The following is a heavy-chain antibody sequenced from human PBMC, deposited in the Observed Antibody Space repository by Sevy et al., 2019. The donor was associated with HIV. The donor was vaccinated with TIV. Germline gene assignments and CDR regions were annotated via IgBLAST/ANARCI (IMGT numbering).Heavy chain of an antibody. V-gene: IGHV3-48*01. CDR1: GFTFSSYS. CDR2: ISSSSSTI. CDR3: ARVSDYGDYVMVLGWYFDL. Sequence: GGSLRLSCAASGFTFSSYSMNWVRRAPGKGLEWVSYISSSSSTIYYADSVKGRFTISRDNAKNSLYLQMNSLRAEDTAVYYCARVSDYGDYVMVLGWYFDLWGRGTLVTVSS. D-gene: IGHD4-17*01. J-gene: IGHJ2*01.